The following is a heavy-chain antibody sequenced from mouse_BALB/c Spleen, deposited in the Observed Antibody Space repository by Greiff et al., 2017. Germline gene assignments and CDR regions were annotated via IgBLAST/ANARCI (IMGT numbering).Heavy chain of an antibody. CDR1: GFSLTSYG. CDR2: IWAGGST. CDR3: ARDYYGSSYFWYFDV. V-gene: IGHV2-9*02. J-gene: IGHJ1*01. Sequence: VQLVESGPGLVAPSQSLSITCTVSGFSLTSYGVHWVRQPPGKGLEWLGVIWAGGSTNYNSALMSRLSISKDNSKSQVFLKMNSLQTDDTAMYYCARDYYGSSYFWYFDVWGAGTTVTVSS. D-gene: IGHD1-1*01.